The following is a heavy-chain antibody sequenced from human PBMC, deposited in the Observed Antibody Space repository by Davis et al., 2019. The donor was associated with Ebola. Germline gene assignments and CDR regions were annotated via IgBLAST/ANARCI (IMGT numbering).Heavy chain of an antibody. Sequence: AASVKVSCKASGYTFTSYYMHWVRQAPGQGLEWMGGIIQIFGTANYAQKFQGRVTITADKSTSTAYMELSSLRSEDTAVYYCARDQGCGSYQCHYYYYGMDVWGQGTTVTVSS. CDR3: ARDQGCGSYQCHYYYYGMDV. V-gene: IGHV1-69*06. CDR2: IIQIFGTA. CDR1: GYTFTSYY. J-gene: IGHJ6*02. D-gene: IGHD1-26*01.